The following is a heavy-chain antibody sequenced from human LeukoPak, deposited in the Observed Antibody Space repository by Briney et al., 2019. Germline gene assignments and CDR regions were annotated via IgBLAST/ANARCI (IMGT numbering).Heavy chain of an antibody. J-gene: IGHJ6*02. CDR2: ISAYNGNT. Sequence: ASVKVSCKASGYTFTSYGISWVRQAPGQGLEWMGWISAYNGNTNYAQKLQGRVTMTTDTSTSTAYMELRSLRSDGTAVYYCARENPPGYCSSTSCYVDYYCGMDVWGQGTTVTVSS. CDR3: ARENPPGYCSSTSCYVDYYCGMDV. V-gene: IGHV1-18*01. D-gene: IGHD2-2*01. CDR1: GYTFTSYG.